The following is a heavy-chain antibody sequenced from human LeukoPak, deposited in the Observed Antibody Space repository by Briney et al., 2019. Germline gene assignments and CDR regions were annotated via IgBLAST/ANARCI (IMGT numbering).Heavy chain of an antibody. V-gene: IGHV3-66*01. CDR3: ARDMYTSSWYDVTWFDP. CDR1: GFTVSSNY. J-gene: IGHJ5*02. Sequence: PGGSLRLSCAASGFTVSSNYMSWVRQAPGKGLEWVSVIYSGGTTYYADSVKGRFTISRDNAKNSLYLQMNSLRDEDTAVYYCARDMYTSSWYDVTWFDPWGQGTLVTVSS. CDR2: IYSGGTT. D-gene: IGHD6-13*01.